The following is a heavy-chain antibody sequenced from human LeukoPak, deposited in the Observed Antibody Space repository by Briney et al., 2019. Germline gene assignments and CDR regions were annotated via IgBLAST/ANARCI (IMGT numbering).Heavy chain of an antibody. D-gene: IGHD3-22*01. CDR1: GGSISRSSYY. CDR3: ARHETARAVVITGVY. CDR2: IYYSGTT. J-gene: IGHJ4*02. V-gene: IGHV4-39*01. Sequence: SETLSLTCTVSGGSISRSSYYWGWIRQPPGKGLEWIGSIYYSGTTYYNPSLKTRVTIFVDTSKNQFSLKLSSVTAADTAVYYCARHETARAVVITGVYWGQGALVTVSS.